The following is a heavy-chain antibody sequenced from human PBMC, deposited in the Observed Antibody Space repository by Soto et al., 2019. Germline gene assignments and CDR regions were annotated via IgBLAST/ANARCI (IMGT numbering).Heavy chain of an antibody. CDR3: AKGGTSSLPFDY. D-gene: IGHD2-2*01. CDR2: IRYSGST. V-gene: IGHV4-59*02. CDR1: GGSVSPYY. Sequence: QVQLQESGPGLVKPSETLSLTCTVSGGSVSPYYWSWIRQSPGKGLEWIGNIRYSGSTDYNPSLRSXXTISIDTSTNQFSLKLTSVTAADTAVYYCAKGGTSSLPFDYWGQGTLVTVSS. J-gene: IGHJ4*02.